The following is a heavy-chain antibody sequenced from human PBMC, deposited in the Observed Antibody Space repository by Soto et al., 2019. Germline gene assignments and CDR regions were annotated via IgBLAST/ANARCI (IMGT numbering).Heavy chain of an antibody. D-gene: IGHD3-10*01. CDR3: VRGRGPMNRGYFYS. Sequence: VQMVESGGGLVKPGMSLRLSCAASGFKFDDFAMHWVRQSQGKGLEWVAGINWNSGDKDYGDSAKGRFVISRDNGKRSLDLQMNSLRPEDTAVYYCVRGRGPMNRGYFYSWGRGTLVTVSP. CDR1: GFKFDDFA. CDR2: INWNSGDK. J-gene: IGHJ4*02. V-gene: IGHV3-9*01.